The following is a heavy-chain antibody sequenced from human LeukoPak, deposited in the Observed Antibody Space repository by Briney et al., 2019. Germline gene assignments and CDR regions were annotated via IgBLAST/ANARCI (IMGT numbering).Heavy chain of an antibody. D-gene: IGHD2-15*01. V-gene: IGHV4-34*01. Sequence: SETLSLTCAVYGGSFSGYYWSWIRQPPGKGLDWIGEINHSGSTNYNPSLKSRVTISVDTSKNQFSLKLSSVTAADTAVYYCARPKRRLLCFDYWGQGTLVTVSS. CDR3: ARPKRRLLCFDY. CDR2: INHSGST. CDR1: GGSFSGYY. J-gene: IGHJ4*02.